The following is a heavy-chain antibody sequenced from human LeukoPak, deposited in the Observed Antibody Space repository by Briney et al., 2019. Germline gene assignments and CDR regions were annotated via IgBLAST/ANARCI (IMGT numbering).Heavy chain of an antibody. D-gene: IGHD5-24*01. Sequence: SETLSLTCAVYGGSFSGYYWTWIRQPPGKGLEWIGEINHSGSTNYSPSLKSRVTISVDTSKNQFSLKVTSVTAADTAVYYCARGGKRWLQPIDYWGQGTLVTVSS. CDR1: GGSFSGYY. CDR2: INHSGST. V-gene: IGHV4-34*01. J-gene: IGHJ4*02. CDR3: ARGGKRWLQPIDY.